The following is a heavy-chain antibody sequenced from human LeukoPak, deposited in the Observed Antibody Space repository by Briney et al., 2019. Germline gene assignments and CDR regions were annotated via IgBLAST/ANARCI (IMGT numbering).Heavy chain of an antibody. V-gene: IGHV4-4*09. CDR3: ARHAFGLLNNWFDP. Sequence: PSETLSLTCTVSGGSISSSYWSWIRQPPGKGLEWVGYIYTSGTTNYNPSLKSRVTISVDTSKNQFSLELSSVTAADTAVYYCARHAFGLLNNWFDPWGQGTLVTVSS. J-gene: IGHJ5*02. D-gene: IGHD3/OR15-3a*01. CDR2: IYTSGTT. CDR1: GGSISSSY.